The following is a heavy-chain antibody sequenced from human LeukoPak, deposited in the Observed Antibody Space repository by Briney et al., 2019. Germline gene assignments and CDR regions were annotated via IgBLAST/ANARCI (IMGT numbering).Heavy chain of an antibody. V-gene: IGHV1-46*01. Sequence: GASVKVSCKHSGYTFTSYYMQWVRQAPGQGLEWMGIINPSRGSTSYAQKFQGRVTMTRDTSTSTGYMELSSLRSEDTAVYYCASTEYSRSCGFEYWGQGTLVTVSS. CDR3: ASTEYSRSCGFEY. J-gene: IGHJ4*02. D-gene: IGHD6-6*01. CDR1: GYTFTSYY. CDR2: INPSRGST.